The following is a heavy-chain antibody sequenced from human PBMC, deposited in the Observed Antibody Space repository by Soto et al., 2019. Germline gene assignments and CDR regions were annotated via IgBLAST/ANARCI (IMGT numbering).Heavy chain of an antibody. CDR3: ARDQLPYSSSWSHYYYYGMDV. CDR2: ISSSGSTI. CDR1: GFTFSSYE. V-gene: IGHV3-48*03. J-gene: IGHJ6*02. D-gene: IGHD6-13*01. Sequence: VGSLRLSCAASGFTFSSYEMNWVRQAPGKGLEWVSYISSSGSTIYYADSVKGRFTISRDNAKNSLYLQMNSLRAEDTAVYYCARDQLPYSSSWSHYYYYGMDVWGQGTTVTVSS.